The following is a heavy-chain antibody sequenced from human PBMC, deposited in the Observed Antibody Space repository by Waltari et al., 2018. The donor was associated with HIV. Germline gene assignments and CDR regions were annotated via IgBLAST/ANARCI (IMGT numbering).Heavy chain of an antibody. CDR3: AKEAAVSAGPLDS. D-gene: IGHD6-19*01. CDR2: IGGSDNST. V-gene: IGHV3-23*04. CDR1: GLTGSTSA. Sequence: EVHFAESGGGLVQPGGSLRISCVLSGLTGSTSALTWVRQAPGKGLKWVSSIGGSDNSTHYADSVRDRFISSRDDSQNTMSLQMDSLTINDTAVYYCAKEAAVSAGPLDSWGQGIVVIVSS. J-gene: IGHJ4*02.